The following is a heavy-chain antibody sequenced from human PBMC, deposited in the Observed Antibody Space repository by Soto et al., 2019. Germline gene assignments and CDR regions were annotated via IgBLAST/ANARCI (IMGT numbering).Heavy chain of an antibody. J-gene: IGHJ4*02. V-gene: IGHV1-69*01. CDR2: IIPSFGTA. Sequence: QVQLVQSGAEVKKPGSSVKVSCTASGGTFSSYAISWVRQAPGQGLEWMGGIIPSFGTANYAQKFQGRVTITADESTSTGYMELSSLRSEDTAVYYCARTKSDSSGRAYFDYWGQGTLVTFSS. D-gene: IGHD3-22*01. CDR1: GGTFSSYA. CDR3: ARTKSDSSGRAYFDY.